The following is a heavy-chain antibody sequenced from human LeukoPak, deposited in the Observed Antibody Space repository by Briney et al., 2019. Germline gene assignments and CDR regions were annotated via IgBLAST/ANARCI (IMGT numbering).Heavy chain of an antibody. CDR2: ISSSSSYI. CDR1: GFTFSSYS. D-gene: IGHD3-9*01. V-gene: IGHV3-21*01. CDR3: ASSLRYLDWLLDY. Sequence: GGSLRLSCAASGFTFSSYSMNWVRQAPGKGLEWVSSISSSSSYIYYADSVKGQFTISRDNAKNSLYLQMNSLRAEDTAVYYCASSLRYLDWLLDYWGQGTLVTVSS. J-gene: IGHJ4*02.